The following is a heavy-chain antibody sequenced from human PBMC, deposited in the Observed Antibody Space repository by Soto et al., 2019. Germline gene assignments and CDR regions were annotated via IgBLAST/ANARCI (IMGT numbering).Heavy chain of an antibody. CDR3: ASLTHHTAYNWFDP. Sequence: XGTLSLTCTVSGGSVSSGSYYWSWIREPPGKGLEWIGYIYYSGSTNYNPSLKSRVTISVDTSKNQFSLKLSSVTAADTAVYYCASLTHHTAYNWFDPWGQGTLVTVSS. CDR2: IYYSGST. V-gene: IGHV4-61*01. J-gene: IGHJ5*02. CDR1: GGSVSSGSYY.